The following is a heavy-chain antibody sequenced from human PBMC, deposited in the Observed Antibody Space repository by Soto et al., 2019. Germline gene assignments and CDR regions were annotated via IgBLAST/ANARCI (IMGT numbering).Heavy chain of an antibody. CDR2: ISYSGNT. J-gene: IGHJ4*02. V-gene: IGHV4-59*01. D-gene: IGHD1-26*01. Sequence: QVQLQESGPGLVKPSETLSLTCTVSGGSINSYYWGWIRQPPGKGLEWIGYISYSGNTNQNPSLQSRVTMSVVTSKNQFSLKVNSVTAADTAIYYCARVIMSSYSGNYPPRYYFDYWGQGTLVTVSS. CDR1: GGSINSYY. CDR3: ARVIMSSYSGNYPPRYYFDY.